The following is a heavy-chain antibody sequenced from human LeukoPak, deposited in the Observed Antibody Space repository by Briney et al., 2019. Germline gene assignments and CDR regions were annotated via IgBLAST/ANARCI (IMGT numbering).Heavy chain of an antibody. V-gene: IGHV3-21*01. D-gene: IGHD5-12*01. CDR2: ISSSSSYI. CDR3: VREMGYSGYDLPKTNNWLDP. Sequence: GGSLRLSCAASGFTFSSYSMNWVRQAPGKGLEWVSSISSSSSYIYYAGSVKGRFTISRDNAKNSLYLQMNSLRAEDTAVYYCVREMGYSGYDLPKTNNWLDPWGQGTLVTVSS. J-gene: IGHJ5*02. CDR1: GFTFSSYS.